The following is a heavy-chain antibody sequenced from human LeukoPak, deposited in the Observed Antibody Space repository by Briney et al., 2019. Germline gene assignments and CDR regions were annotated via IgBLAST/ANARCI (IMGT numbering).Heavy chain of an antibody. J-gene: IGHJ4*02. V-gene: IGHV3-33*01. Sequence: GGSLRLSCAASGFTFGSYGMHWVRQAPGKGLEWVAVIWYDGSNKYYADSVKGRFTISRDNSKNTLYLQMNSLRAEDTAVYYCARGGPLRYFDCLMDYWGQGTLVTVSS. D-gene: IGHD3-9*01. CDR2: IWYDGSNK. CDR3: ARGGPLRYFDCLMDY. CDR1: GFTFGSYG.